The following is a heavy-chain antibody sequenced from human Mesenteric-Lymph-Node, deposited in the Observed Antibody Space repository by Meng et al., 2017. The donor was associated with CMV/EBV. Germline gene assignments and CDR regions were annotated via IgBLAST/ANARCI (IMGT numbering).Heavy chain of an antibody. D-gene: IGHD3/OR15-3a*01. V-gene: IGHV1-18*01. CDR3: ARGGFLDWIPEPFDI. Sequence: ASVKVSCKASGYTFTSYGISWVRQASGQGLEWMGWISAYNGNTNYAQKLQGRVTMTTDTSTSTAYMELRSLRSDDTAVYYCARGGFLDWIPEPFDIWGQGSLVTVSS. J-gene: IGHJ5*02. CDR2: ISAYNGNT. CDR1: GYTFTSYG.